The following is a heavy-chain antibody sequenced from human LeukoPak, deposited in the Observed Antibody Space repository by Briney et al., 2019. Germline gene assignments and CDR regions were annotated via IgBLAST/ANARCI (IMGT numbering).Heavy chain of an antibody. CDR3: TRDLFD. J-gene: IGHJ4*02. V-gene: IGHV3-66*01. CDR1: GFTFSSYA. Sequence: GGSLRLSCAASGFTFSSYAMSWVRQAPGKGLDWVSAIYSGRTTYYADSVKGRFTISRDDSKNTLYLQMHSLRAEDTAIYYCTRDLFDWGQGALVTVSS. D-gene: IGHD3-10*02. CDR2: IYSGRTT.